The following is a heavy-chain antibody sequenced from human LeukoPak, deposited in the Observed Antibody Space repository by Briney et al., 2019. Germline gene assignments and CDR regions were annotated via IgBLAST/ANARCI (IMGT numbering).Heavy chain of an antibody. D-gene: IGHD3-10*01. CDR2: IIPIFGTA. Sequence: SVKVSCKASGGTFSSYAISWVRQAPGQGLERMGGIIPIFGTANYAQKFQGRVTITADESTSTAYMELSSLRSEDTAVYYCARVEEGYGSGRRENYYYYYMDVWGKGTTVTISS. J-gene: IGHJ6*03. CDR3: ARVEEGYGSGRRENYYYYYMDV. CDR1: GGTFSSYA. V-gene: IGHV1-69*13.